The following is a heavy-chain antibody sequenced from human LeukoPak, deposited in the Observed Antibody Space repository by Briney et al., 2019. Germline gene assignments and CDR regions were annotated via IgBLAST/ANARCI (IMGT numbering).Heavy chain of an antibody. CDR1: GFTVSRDY. J-gene: IGHJ4*02. V-gene: IGHV3-53*01. CDR3: ARAIQFGGYFDY. Sequence: GGSLRLSCAASGFTVSRDYMSWVRQAPGKGLEWVSVIYGGGTTHYADSVRGRFTISRDNSKNTLYLQMNSLRADDTAVCYCARAIQFGGYFDYWGQGTLVTVSS. D-gene: IGHD2-15*01. CDR2: IYGGGTT.